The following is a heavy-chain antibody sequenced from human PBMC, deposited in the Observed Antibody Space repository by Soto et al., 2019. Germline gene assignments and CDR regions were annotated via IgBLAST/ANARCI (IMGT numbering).Heavy chain of an antibody. Sequence: SCAASGFTFSDYYMSWIRQAPGKGLEWVSYISSSSYTNYADSVKGRFTISRDNAKNSLYLQMNSLRAEDTAVYYCARAWKGPMIGDAFDIWGQGTMVTVSS. CDR3: ARAWKGPMIGDAFDI. J-gene: IGHJ3*02. CDR2: ISSSSYT. V-gene: IGHV3-11*06. D-gene: IGHD3-22*01. CDR1: GFTFSDYY.